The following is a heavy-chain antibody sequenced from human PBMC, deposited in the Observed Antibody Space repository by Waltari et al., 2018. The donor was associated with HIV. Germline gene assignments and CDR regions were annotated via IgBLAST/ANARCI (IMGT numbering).Heavy chain of an antibody. Sequence: HVQLPESGPGLVKPSTTLSLTCTVPGADVTTGGYYWSWIRQPPGEGLEWIGHISYSGRTYYKPSLKSRVIIALDTSQNQFSLELNSVTAADTAVYYCARDSRYCDRSICPTRGVDVWGQGTTVTVSS. D-gene: IGHD3-9*01. CDR3: ARDSRYCDRSICPTRGVDV. V-gene: IGHV4-31*03. CDR1: GADVTTGGYY. CDR2: ISYSGRT. J-gene: IGHJ6*02.